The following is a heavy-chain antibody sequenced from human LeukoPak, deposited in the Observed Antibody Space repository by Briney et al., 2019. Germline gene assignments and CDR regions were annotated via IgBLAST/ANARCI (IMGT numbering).Heavy chain of an antibody. CDR1: GYTFTGYY. J-gene: IGHJ6*03. Sequence: ASVKVSCKASGYTFTGYYMRWVRQAPGQGLEWMGWINPNSGGTNYAQKFQGRVTMTRDTSISTAYMELSRLRSDDTAVYYCARQSSTHYYYYYMDVWGKGTTVTISS. D-gene: IGHD2-2*01. V-gene: IGHV1-2*02. CDR2: INPNSGGT. CDR3: ARQSSTHYYYYYMDV.